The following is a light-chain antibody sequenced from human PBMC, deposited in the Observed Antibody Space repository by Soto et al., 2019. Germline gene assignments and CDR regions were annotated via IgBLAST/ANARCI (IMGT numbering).Light chain of an antibody. J-gene: IGKJ1*01. V-gene: IGKV3-15*01. CDR3: QQYNNWPSWT. CDR1: QSVSSS. Sequence: EIVLTQSPGTLSLSPGERATLSCRASQSVSSSFLAWYQQRPGQAPRLLIYGASTRATGIPARFSGSGSGTEFTLTISSLQSEDFAVYCCQQYNNWPSWTFGQGTKVDIK. CDR2: GAS.